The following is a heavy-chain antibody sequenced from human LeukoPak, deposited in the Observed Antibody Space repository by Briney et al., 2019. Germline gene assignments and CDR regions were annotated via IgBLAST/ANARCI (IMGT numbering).Heavy chain of an antibody. CDR3: AREGYSNSWYRPSYFDY. V-gene: IGHV4-4*07. D-gene: IGHD6-13*01. J-gene: IGHJ4*02. CDR2: IYTSGST. Sequence: SETLSLTCTVSGGSISSYYWSWIRQPAGKGLEWIGRIYTSGSTNYNPSLKSRVTMSVDTSKNQFSLKLSSVTAADTAVYYCAREGYSNSWYRPSYFDYWGQGTLVTVSS. CDR1: GGSISSYY.